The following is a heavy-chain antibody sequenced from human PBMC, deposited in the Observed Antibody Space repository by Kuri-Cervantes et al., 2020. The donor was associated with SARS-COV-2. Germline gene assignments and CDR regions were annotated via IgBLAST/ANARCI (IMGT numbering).Heavy chain of an antibody. J-gene: IGHJ4*02. Sequence: GGSLRLSCAASGFILGRYAMHWVRRAPGRGLEWVAVISSDGTTVYYEDSVKGRFTISRDNSKSTVYLQMNSLRAEDTAVYYCARVGRYSYGFDYWGQGTLVTVSS. V-gene: IGHV3-30*04. CDR2: ISSDGTTV. CDR1: GFILGRYA. D-gene: IGHD5-18*01. CDR3: ARVGRYSYGFDY.